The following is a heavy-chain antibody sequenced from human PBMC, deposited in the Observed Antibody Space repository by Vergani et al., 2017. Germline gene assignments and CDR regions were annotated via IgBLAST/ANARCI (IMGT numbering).Heavy chain of an antibody. CDR1: GFTFDDYA. J-gene: IGHJ2*01. D-gene: IGHD6-13*01. CDR3: VKDIAASGNYWYFDL. CDR2: INWNSDSI. V-gene: IGHV3-9*01. Sequence: EVQLVASGGGLVQRGGSLRLSCAASGFTFDDYAMHWVRQAPGKGLEWVSGINWNSDSIAYADSVKGRFTISRDNAKNSLYLQMNSLRAEDTALYYCVKDIAASGNYWYFDLWGRGTLVTVSS.